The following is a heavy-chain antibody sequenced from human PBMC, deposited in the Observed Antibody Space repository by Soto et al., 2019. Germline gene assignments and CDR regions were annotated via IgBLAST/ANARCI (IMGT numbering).Heavy chain of an antibody. CDR1: GGSISSYY. V-gene: IGHV4-4*07. D-gene: IGHD5-18*01. Sequence: SETLSLTCTVSGGSISSYYWSWIRQPAGKGLEWIGRIYTSGSTNYNPSLKSRVTMSVDTSKNQFSLKLSSVTAADTAVYYCASSGYSYGSAWFGPWGQGTLVTVSS. CDR2: IYTSGST. J-gene: IGHJ5*02. CDR3: ASSGYSYGSAWFGP.